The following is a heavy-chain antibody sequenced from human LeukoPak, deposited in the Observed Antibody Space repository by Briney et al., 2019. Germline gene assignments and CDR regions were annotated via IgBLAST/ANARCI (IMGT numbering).Heavy chain of an antibody. CDR1: GYTFTGYY. Sequence: ASVKVSCKASGYTFTGYYMHWVRQAPGQGLEWMGWINPNSGGTNYAQKFQGRVTMTRDTSISTAYMELSRLRSDDTAVYYCAAESYYDILTGYYKGEYNWFDPWGQGTLVTVSS. CDR3: AAESYYDILTGYYKGEYNWFDP. J-gene: IGHJ5*02. CDR2: INPNSGGT. V-gene: IGHV1-2*02. D-gene: IGHD3-9*01.